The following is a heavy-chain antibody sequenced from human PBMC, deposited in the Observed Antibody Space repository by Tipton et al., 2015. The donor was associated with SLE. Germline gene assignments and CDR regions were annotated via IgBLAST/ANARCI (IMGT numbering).Heavy chain of an antibody. Sequence: QSGPEVKKPGASVKVSCKASGYTFTSYGISWVRQAPGQGLEWMGWISAYNGNTNYAQKLQGRVTMTTDTSTTTAYMELTSLRSDDTAVYYCANSGRDSPRDFLDVWGKGTSVIVSS. CDR3: ANSGRDSPRDFLDV. D-gene: IGHD2-21*02. J-gene: IGHJ6*04. CDR1: GYTFTSYG. V-gene: IGHV1-18*01. CDR2: ISAYNGNT.